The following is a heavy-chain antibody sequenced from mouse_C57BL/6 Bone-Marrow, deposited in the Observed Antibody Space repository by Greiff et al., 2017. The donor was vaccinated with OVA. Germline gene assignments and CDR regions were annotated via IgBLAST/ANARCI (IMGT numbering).Heavy chain of an antibody. J-gene: IGHJ1*03. CDR1: GYSFTASN. CDR3: AKSYYGSSYDWYFDV. CDR2: IHHNYGTI. Sequence: LVEPGASVKIPCKASGYSFTASNMNWVKQCIGKSLEWTGVIHHNYGTISYNQKFKGKATLIVDQSSSTAYMQLNSLPSEDSAFYYCAKSYYGSSYDWYFDVWGTGTTVTVSS. D-gene: IGHD1-1*01. V-gene: IGHV1-39*01.